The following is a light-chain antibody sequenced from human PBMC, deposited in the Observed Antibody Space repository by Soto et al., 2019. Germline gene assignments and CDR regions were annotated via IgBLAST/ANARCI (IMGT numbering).Light chain of an antibody. Sequence: QSVLTQPASVSGSPGQSITISCTGSSRDVGGHDYVSWYQQLPGKAPKLIIYEVSSRPSGVSSRFSGSKSGNTASPIISGLQAEDEADYYCASYTNANTAVFGRGTKVTVL. CDR2: EVS. CDR3: ASYTNANTAV. J-gene: IGLJ2*01. V-gene: IGLV2-14*01. CDR1: SRDVGGHDY.